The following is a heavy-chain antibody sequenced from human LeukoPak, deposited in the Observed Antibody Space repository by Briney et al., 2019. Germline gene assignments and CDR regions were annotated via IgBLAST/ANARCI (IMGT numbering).Heavy chain of an antibody. V-gene: IGHV4-61*02. CDR1: GGSISSGSYY. CDR3: ARRSRGTGYAFDI. CDR2: IYTSGST. Sequence: SQTLSLTCTVSGGSISSGSYYWSWIRQPAGKGLEWIGRIYTSGSTYYNPSLKSRVTISVDTSKNQFSLKLSSVTAADTAVYYCARRSRGTGYAFDIWGQGTMVTVSS. D-gene: IGHD7-27*01. J-gene: IGHJ3*02.